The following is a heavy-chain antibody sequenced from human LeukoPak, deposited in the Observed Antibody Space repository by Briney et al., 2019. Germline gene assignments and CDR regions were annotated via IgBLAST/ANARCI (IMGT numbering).Heavy chain of an antibody. V-gene: IGHV3-21*01. Sequence: GGSLRLSCAASGFTVSSNYMSWVRQAPGKGLEWVSCIGSSSSSKYYAESVKGRFTISRDNAKNSLYLQMNSLRAEDTAVYYCARENYGDYVEAFDIWGQGTTVTVS. CDR2: IGSSSSSK. D-gene: IGHD4-17*01. CDR3: ARENYGDYVEAFDI. CDR1: GFTVSSNY. J-gene: IGHJ3*02.